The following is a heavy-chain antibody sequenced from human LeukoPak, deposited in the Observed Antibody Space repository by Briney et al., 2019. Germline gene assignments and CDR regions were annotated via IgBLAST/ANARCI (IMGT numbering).Heavy chain of an antibody. J-gene: IGHJ4*02. CDR2: ISAYNGNT. CDR1: GYTFTSYG. V-gene: IGHV1-18*01. D-gene: IGHD2-2*01. Sequence: ASVKVPCKASGYTFTSYGISWVRQAPGQGLEWMGWISAYNGNTNYAQKLQGRVTMTTDTSTSTAYMELRSLRSDDTAVYYCARGGRYCSSTSCYGRCDYWGQGTLVTVSS. CDR3: ARGGRYCSSTSCYGRCDY.